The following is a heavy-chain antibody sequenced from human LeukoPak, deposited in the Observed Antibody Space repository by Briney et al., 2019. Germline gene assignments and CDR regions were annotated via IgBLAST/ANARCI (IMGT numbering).Heavy chain of an antibody. V-gene: IGHV3-9*01. D-gene: IGHD2-2*01. CDR2: ISWNSGSI. CDR3: AKVRTSESYDMDV. J-gene: IGHJ6*02. CDR1: GFTFDDYA. Sequence: GGSLRLSCAASGFTFDDYAMHWVRHAPGKGLEWVSGISWNSGSIGYADSVKGRFTISRDNSKNTLYLQMHSLRVEDTAVYYCAKVRTSESYDMDVWGQGTTVTVSS.